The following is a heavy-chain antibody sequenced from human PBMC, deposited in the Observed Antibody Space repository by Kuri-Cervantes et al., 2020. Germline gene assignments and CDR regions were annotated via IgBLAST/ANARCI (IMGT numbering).Heavy chain of an antibody. J-gene: IGHJ4*02. V-gene: IGHV1-2*02. D-gene: IGHD2-15*01. CDR2: INPNSGGT. CDR3: ARDEYCSGGSCYPANKNFDY. CDR1: GYTFTGYY. Sequence: ASVKVSCKASGYTFTGYYMHWVRQAPGQGLEWMGWINPNSGGTNYAQKFQGRVTMTRDTSISTAYMELSRLRSDDTAVYYCARDEYCSGGSCYPANKNFDYWGQGTLVTVSS.